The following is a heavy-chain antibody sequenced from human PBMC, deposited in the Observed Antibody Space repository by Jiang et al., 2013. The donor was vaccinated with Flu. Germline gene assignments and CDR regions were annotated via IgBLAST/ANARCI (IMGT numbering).Heavy chain of an antibody. CDR2: TYYKSRWYN. V-gene: IGHV6-1*01. Sequence: QTLSLTCVISGDSVSSNSAAWNWIRQSPSRGLEWLGRTYYKSRWYNDYASSVRSRVTISSDTSKNQFSLHLNSMTPEDTAVYFCARESPGEWLRLGYLYFYGMDVWGQGTTVIVSS. CDR3: ARESPGEWLRLGYLYFYGMDV. J-gene: IGHJ6*02. CDR1: GDSVSSNSAA. D-gene: IGHD5-12*01.